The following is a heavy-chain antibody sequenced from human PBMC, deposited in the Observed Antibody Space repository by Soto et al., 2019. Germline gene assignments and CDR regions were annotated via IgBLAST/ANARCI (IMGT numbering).Heavy chain of an antibody. CDR3: ARHGSLAYCGGDCYSEFDY. Sequence: QLQLQESGPGLVKPSETLSLTCTVSGGSISSSSYYWGWIRQPPGKGLEWIGSIYYSGSTYYNPSLKSRVTISVDTSKNQFSLKLSSVTAADTAVYYCARHGSLAYCGGDCYSEFDYWGQGTLVTVSS. D-gene: IGHD2-21*02. J-gene: IGHJ4*02. V-gene: IGHV4-39*01. CDR1: GGSISSSSYY. CDR2: IYYSGST.